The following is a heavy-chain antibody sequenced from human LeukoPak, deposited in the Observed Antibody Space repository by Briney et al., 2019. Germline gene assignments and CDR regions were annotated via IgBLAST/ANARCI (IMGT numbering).Heavy chain of an antibody. J-gene: IGHJ2*01. D-gene: IGHD2-15*01. Sequence: GGSLRLSCVASGFTFSSYSLTWVRHTPEKGLAWVSIIGGPGAPTFYADSVEGRFTISRDNSKNTVYLQMNSLRAEDTALYFCARGATRATRHFDLWGRGTLVTVSP. V-gene: IGHV3-23*01. CDR3: ARGATRATRHFDL. CDR1: GFTFSSYS. CDR2: IGGPGAPT.